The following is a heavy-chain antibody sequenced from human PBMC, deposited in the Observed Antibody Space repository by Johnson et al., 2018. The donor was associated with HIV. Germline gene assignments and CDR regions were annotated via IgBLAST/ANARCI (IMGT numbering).Heavy chain of an antibody. J-gene: IGHJ3*02. CDR1: GFNFDVYA. CDR2: ISWNSGTI. Sequence: VQLVESGGALVQPGRSLKLACAASGFNFDVYAMHWVRQVLGKGLEWVSTISWNSGTIRYADSVKGRFTISRDNAKKSLFLQMNSLRAEDTAVYYCARALTTDAFDIWGQGTVVTVSS. CDR3: ARALTTDAFDI. V-gene: IGHV3-9*01. D-gene: IGHD4-17*01.